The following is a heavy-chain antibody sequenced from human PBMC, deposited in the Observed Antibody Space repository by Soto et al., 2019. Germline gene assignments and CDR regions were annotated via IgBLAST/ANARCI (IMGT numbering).Heavy chain of an antibody. CDR1: GYNFTSYY. CDR3: VAGMDV. Sequence: VLLIQSGAEVKKPGASVKVSCKASGYNFTSYYMHWVRQAPGQGLEWMGIINPKNGKTTYAQKFQGRITVTRDTSTTTVYMELKSRRSEDTAVYYCVAGMDVWGQGTTVIVSS. V-gene: IGHV1-46*01. CDR2: INPKNGKT. J-gene: IGHJ6*02.